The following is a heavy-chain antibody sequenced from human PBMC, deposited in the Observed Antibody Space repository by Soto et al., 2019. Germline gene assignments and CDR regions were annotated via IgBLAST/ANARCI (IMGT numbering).Heavy chain of an antibody. CDR1: GGSISSSNW. Sequence: SETLSLTCAVSGGSISSSNWWSWVRQPPGKGLEWIGEIYHSGSTNYNPSLKSRVTISVDKSKNQFSLKLSSVTAADTAVYYCARLAHIMITFGGVIAPGDEFDYWGQGTLVNVS. V-gene: IGHV4-4*02. CDR3: ARLAHIMITFGGVIAPGDEFDY. D-gene: IGHD3-16*02. J-gene: IGHJ4*02. CDR2: IYHSGST.